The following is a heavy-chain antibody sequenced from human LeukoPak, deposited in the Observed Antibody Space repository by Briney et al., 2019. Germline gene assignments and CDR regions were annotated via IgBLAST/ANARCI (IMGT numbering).Heavy chain of an antibody. CDR2: INHSGIT. D-gene: IGHD3-22*01. J-gene: IGHJ4*02. CDR3: ARSGDYIKEGFDY. CDR1: GYSIRSGHY. V-gene: IGHV4-38-2*01. Sequence: PSETLSLTCAVSGYSIRSGHYWGRIRQSPGKGLEWIGSINHSGITEYNPSLKSRVTLSVDKSKNQFSLQLRSVTAADRALYYCARSGDYIKEGFDYWGQGTQVTVSS.